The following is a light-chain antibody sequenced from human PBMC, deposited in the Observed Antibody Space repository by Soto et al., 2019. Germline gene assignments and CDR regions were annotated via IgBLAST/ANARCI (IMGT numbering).Light chain of an antibody. CDR2: AS. CDR1: QSVTSN. Sequence: EIVMTQSPATLSVSPGERATLSCRASQSVTSNLAWYQQKPGQAPRLLIYASTRATGIPARFSGSGSGTEFTLTISSLQSEDFAVYYCQQRSNWPPITFGQGTRLEIK. V-gene: IGKV3-15*01. CDR3: QQRSNWPPIT. J-gene: IGKJ5*01.